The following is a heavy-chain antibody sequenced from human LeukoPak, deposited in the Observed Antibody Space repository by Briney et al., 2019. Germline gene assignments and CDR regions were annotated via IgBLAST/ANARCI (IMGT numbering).Heavy chain of an antibody. CDR2: ISGSGSTK. Sequence: PGGSLRLSCAAPGFAFSMYNMNWVRQAPGKGLEWLSYISGSGSTKYYADSVRGRFTISRDNAKNSLYLQMNSLRDEDTAVYYCARDNTVANDYWGQGTLVTVSS. V-gene: IGHV3-48*02. CDR3: ARDNTVANDY. D-gene: IGHD4-17*01. CDR1: GFAFSMYN. J-gene: IGHJ4*02.